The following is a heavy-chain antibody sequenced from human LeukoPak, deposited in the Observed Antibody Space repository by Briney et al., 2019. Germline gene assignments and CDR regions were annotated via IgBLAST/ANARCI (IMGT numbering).Heavy chain of an antibody. Sequence: GGSLRLSCAASGFTFSSYGIHWVRQAPGRGLEWVAVISYDGSNKYFADSVKGRFTISRDNSKNTLYLQMSSLRAEDTAVYYCAKDLQTGDDVSLYYYYYGMDVWGKGTTVTVSS. D-gene: IGHD7-27*01. CDR3: AKDLQTGDDVSLYYYYYGMDV. CDR1: GFTFSSYG. CDR2: ISYDGSNK. J-gene: IGHJ6*04. V-gene: IGHV3-30*18.